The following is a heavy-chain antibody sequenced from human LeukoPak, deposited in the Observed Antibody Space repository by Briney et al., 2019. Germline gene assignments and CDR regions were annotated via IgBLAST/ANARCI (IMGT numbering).Heavy chain of an antibody. CDR3: ARSMMGTVTRPAGNNWFDP. J-gene: IGHJ5*02. CDR1: GGSISSYY. CDR2: IYYSGST. Sequence: NPSETLSLTCTVSGGSISSYYWSWIRQPPGKGLEWIGYIYYSGSTNYNPSLKSRVTISVDTSKNQFSLKLSSVTAADTAVYYCARSMMGTVTRPAGNNWFDPWGQGTLVTVPS. V-gene: IGHV4-59*01. D-gene: IGHD4-17*01.